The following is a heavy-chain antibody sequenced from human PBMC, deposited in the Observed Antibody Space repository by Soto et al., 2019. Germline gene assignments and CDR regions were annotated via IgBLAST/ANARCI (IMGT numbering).Heavy chain of an antibody. CDR2: IWYDGSNK. Sequence: QVQLVESGGGVVQPGRSLRLSCAASGFTFSSYGMHWVRQAPGKGLEWVAVIWYDGSNKYYADSVKGRFTISRDNSKNTLYLQMNSLRAEDTAVYYCARGGYSYGGFAYWGQGTLVTVSS. CDR1: GFTFSSYG. CDR3: ARGGYSYGGFAY. D-gene: IGHD5-18*01. V-gene: IGHV3-33*01. J-gene: IGHJ4*02.